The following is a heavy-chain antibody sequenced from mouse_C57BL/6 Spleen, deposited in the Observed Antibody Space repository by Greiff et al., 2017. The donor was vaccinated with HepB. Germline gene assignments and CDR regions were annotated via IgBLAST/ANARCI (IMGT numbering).Heavy chain of an antibody. Sequence: VQLQQPGAELVKPGASVKLSCKASGYTFTSYWMHWVKQRPGQGLEWIGMIHPNSGSTNYNEKFKSKATLTVDKSSSTAYMQLSSLTSEDSAVYYCARRIWDYGLFDYWGQGTTLTVSS. J-gene: IGHJ2*01. CDR3: ARRIWDYGLFDY. CDR2: IHPNSGST. CDR1: GYTFTSYW. D-gene: IGHD2-4*01. V-gene: IGHV1-64*01.